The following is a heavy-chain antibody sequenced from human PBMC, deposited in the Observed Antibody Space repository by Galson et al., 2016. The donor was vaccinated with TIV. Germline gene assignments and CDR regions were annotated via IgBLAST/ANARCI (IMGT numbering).Heavy chain of an antibody. J-gene: IGHJ4*02. CDR3: ARDFPPGYGSSFNDY. D-gene: IGHD6-13*01. Sequence: SLRLSCAASGFTFSSYWMSWVRQAPGKGLEWVANIKQDGSEKYYVDSVKGRFTISRDNAKSSLFLQMNSLRAEDRAVYYCARDFPPGYGSSFNDYWGQGTLVTVSS. CDR1: GFTFSSYW. V-gene: IGHV3-7*01. CDR2: IKQDGSEK.